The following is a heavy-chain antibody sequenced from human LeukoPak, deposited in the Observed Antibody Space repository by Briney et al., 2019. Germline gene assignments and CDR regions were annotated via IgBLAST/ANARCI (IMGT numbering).Heavy chain of an antibody. J-gene: IGHJ6*02. CDR2: ISFDGTNK. D-gene: IGHD6-13*01. CDR3: TEDPYSSTSFYYYAMDV. Sequence: GGSLRLSCAASGFTFNYYGIHWVRQAPGKGLEWVAVISFDGTNKYYTDSVKGRFTISRDNSKNTVNLQLNSLRVEDTAVYYCTEDPYSSTSFYYYAMDVWGQGTPVTVSS. V-gene: IGHV3-30*18. CDR1: GFTFNYYG.